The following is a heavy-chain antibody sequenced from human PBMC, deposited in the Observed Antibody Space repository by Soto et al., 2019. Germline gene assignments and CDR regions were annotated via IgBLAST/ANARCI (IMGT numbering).Heavy chain of an antibody. J-gene: IGHJ6*02. CDR1: GGTFSSYT. CDR3: ARDPTTSYYYYGMDV. Sequence: ASVKVSCKASGGTFSSYTISWVRQAPGQGLEWMGRIIPILGIANYAQKFQGRVTITADKSTSTAYMELSSLRSEDTAVYYCARDPTTSYYYYGMDVWGQGTKVTVSS. CDR2: IIPILGIA. V-gene: IGHV1-69*04. D-gene: IGHD1-26*01.